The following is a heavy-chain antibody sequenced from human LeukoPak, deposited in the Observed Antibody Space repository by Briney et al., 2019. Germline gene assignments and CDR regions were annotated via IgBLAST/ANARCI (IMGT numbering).Heavy chain of an antibody. CDR2: VFYTGST. CDR3: ATGRVYYGSEY. CDR1: GDSITYYF. J-gene: IGHJ1*01. D-gene: IGHD3-10*01. Sequence: SETLSLTCTFPGDSITYYFWSWVRQPPGEGLEWIGYVFYTGSTNYNPSLMGRVTTSLDTSKNQFSLRLTSVTAADTAVYYCATGRVYYGSEYWGQGAPVTVSS. V-gene: IGHV4-59*03.